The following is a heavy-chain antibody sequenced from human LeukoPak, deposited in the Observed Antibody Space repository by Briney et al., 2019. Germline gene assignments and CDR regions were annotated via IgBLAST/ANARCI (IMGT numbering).Heavy chain of an antibody. CDR3: ARDERYDSSGYPFDY. CDR2: INPNSGGT. D-gene: IGHD3-22*01. V-gene: IGHV1-2*02. CDR1: GYTFTGYF. Sequence: ASVKVSCKASGYTFTGYFIHWVRQAPGQGLEWMGWINPNSGGTNYAQKFQGRVTMTRDTSISTAYMELSRLRSDDTAVYYCARDERYDSSGYPFDYWGQGALVTVSS. J-gene: IGHJ4*02.